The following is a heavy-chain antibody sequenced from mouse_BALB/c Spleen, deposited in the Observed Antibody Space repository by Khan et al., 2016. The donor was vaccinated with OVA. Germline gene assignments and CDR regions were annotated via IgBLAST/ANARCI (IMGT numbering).Heavy chain of an antibody. CDR3: TRDRIDY. CDR2: INPTSGYT. V-gene: IGHV1-7*01. Sequence: VELVESGAELAKPGASVKMSCKASGYTFTTYWMHWIKQRPGQGLEWIGYINPTSGYTDYNEKFKDRATLSADKSSSTAYMQLTSLTSEDSADYYCTRDRIDYWGQGTTLTVSS. J-gene: IGHJ2*01. CDR1: GYTFTTYW.